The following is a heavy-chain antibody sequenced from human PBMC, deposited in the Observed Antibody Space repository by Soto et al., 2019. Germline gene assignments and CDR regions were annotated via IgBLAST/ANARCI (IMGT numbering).Heavy chain of an antibody. V-gene: IGHV4-59*01. CDR3: ARIEVTCMITFGGNYYYYYMDV. CDR2: IYYSGST. D-gene: IGHD3-16*01. Sequence: SETLSLTCTVSGGSISSYYWSWIRQPPGKGLEWIGYIYYSGSTNYNPSLKSRVTISVDTSKNQFSLKLSSVTAADTAVYYCARIEVTCMITFGGNYYYYYMDVWGKGTTVTVSS. CDR1: GGSISSYY. J-gene: IGHJ6*03.